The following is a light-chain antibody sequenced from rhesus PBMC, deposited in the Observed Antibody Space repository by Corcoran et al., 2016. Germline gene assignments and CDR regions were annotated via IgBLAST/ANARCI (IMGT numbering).Light chain of an antibody. CDR3: LQYNSNPLT. V-gene: IGKV1-43*01. Sequence: DIQMTQSPSSLSASVGDRVTITCRASQGISPYLNWYQQKQGKAPKRLIYAASSLESGVPSRFSGSGSGTDFTLTISSMQPEDFATYYCLQYNSNPLTFGGGTKVEIK. CDR1: QGISPY. J-gene: IGKJ4*01. CDR2: AAS.